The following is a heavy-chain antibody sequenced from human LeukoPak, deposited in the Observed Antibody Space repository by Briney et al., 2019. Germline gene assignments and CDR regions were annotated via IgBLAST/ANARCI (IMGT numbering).Heavy chain of an antibody. CDR1: GYSISSGYY. CDR3: ARHRVGSGDTYYDFWSGYSGFDP. V-gene: IGHV4-38-2*01. D-gene: IGHD3-3*01. J-gene: IGHJ5*02. CDR2: IYHSGST. Sequence: SETLSLTCAVSGYSISSGYYWGWIRQPPGKGLEWIGSIYHSGSTYYNPSLKSRVTITVDTSKNQFSLKLSSVTAADTAVYYCARHRVGSGDTYYDFWSGYSGFDPWGQGTLVTVSS.